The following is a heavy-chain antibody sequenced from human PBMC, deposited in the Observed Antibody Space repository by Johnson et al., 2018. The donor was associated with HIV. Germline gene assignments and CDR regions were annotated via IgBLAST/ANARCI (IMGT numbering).Heavy chain of an antibody. D-gene: IGHD4-17*01. V-gene: IGHV3-20*04. CDR1: GFIFDDYG. Sequence: VQLVESGGGVVRPGGSLRLSCAASGFIFDDYGMHWVRQAPGKGLEWVSGIRWNSGSIGDADSVKGRFTVSRDNTKKSLYLQMNSLRADDTAVYYCARDSTPWGGDYVGYAFDLWGQGTMVTISS. J-gene: IGHJ3*01. CDR3: ARDSTPWGGDYVGYAFDL. CDR2: IRWNSGSI.